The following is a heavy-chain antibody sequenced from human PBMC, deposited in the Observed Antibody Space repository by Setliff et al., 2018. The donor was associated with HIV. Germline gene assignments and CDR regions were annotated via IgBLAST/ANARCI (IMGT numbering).Heavy chain of an antibody. Sequence: ASVKVSCKASGYTFTTYGVNWVRQAPGQGLEWMGWINSYNGNTKFAQKFQGRVTMTTDTSTTTAFMELRSLKADDTAVYYCAREVAATLFDYWGQGTLVTVSS. CDR2: INSYNGNT. CDR1: GYTFTTYG. D-gene: IGHD5-12*01. V-gene: IGHV1-18*04. CDR3: AREVAATLFDY. J-gene: IGHJ4*02.